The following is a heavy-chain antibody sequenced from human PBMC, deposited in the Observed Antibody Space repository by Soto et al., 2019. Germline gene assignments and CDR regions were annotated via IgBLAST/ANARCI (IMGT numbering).Heavy chain of an antibody. V-gene: IGHV5-51*01. CDR1: GYTFTNYW. CDR2: IYPGDSDT. D-gene: IGHD3-22*01. Sequence: GESLKISCKGSGYTFTNYWIGWVRQMPGKGLEWMGIIYPGDSDTRYSPSFKGQATISADKSISTAYLQWSCLEASDTAMYYCARPRIGYYDCSAYSSEYGVDVWGQGSTVTVSS. CDR3: ARPRIGYYDCSAYSSEYGVDV. J-gene: IGHJ6*02.